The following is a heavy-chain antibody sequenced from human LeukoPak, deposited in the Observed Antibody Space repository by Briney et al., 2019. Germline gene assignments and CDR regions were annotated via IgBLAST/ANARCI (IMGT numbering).Heavy chain of an antibody. V-gene: IGHV3-48*01. D-gene: IGHD6-19*01. CDR2: ISSSDNTI. Sequence: PGGSLRLSCAASGFAFSDYSMNWVRQAPGKGLEWVSYISSSDNTIHNAASVKGRFTISRDNAKNSLYLEMNSLRAEDTAVYYCAREVRIAVADTAGNWFDPWGQGTLVTVSS. J-gene: IGHJ5*02. CDR3: AREVRIAVADTAGNWFDP. CDR1: GFAFSDYS.